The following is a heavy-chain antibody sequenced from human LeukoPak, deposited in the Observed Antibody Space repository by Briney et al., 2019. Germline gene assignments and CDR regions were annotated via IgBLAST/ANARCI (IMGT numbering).Heavy chain of an antibody. V-gene: IGHV4-34*01. CDR2: IYHSGST. D-gene: IGHD2-15*01. CDR1: GGSFSGYY. J-gene: IGHJ3*02. Sequence: SETLSLTCAVYGGSFSGYYWSWIRQPPGKGLEWIGSIYHSGSTYYNPSLKSRVTISVDTSKNQFSLKLSSVIAADTAVYYCAREPYCSGGSCYSYAFDIWGQGTMVTVSS. CDR3: AREPYCSGGSCYSYAFDI.